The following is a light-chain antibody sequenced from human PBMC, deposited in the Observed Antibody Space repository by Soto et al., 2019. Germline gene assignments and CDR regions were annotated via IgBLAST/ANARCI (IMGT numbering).Light chain of an antibody. V-gene: IGLV2-8*01. CDR3: SSYSGTNYHYV. CDR2: EVS. Sequence: QSALTQPPSASGSFGQSVTISCTGTSSDVGGYNYVSWYQQHPGKAPKLMIYEVSERPSGVPYRFSGSKSGNTASLTVSGLQADDEADYYCSSYSGTNYHYVFGTGTKLTVL. CDR1: SSDVGGYNY. J-gene: IGLJ1*01.